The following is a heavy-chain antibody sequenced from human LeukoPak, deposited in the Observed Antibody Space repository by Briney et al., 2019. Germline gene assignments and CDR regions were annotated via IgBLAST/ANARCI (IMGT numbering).Heavy chain of an antibody. CDR2: ISYDGSNK. V-gene: IGHV3-30*18. J-gene: IGHJ4*02. D-gene: IGHD6-19*01. CDR1: GFTFSSYG. Sequence: PGGSLRLSCAASGFTFSSYGMHWVRQAPGKGLEWVAVISYDGSNKYYADSVKGRFTISRDNSKNTLYLQMNSLRAEDTAVYYCAKDPGAVAATGLLWGQGTLVTVSS. CDR3: AKDPGAVAATGLL.